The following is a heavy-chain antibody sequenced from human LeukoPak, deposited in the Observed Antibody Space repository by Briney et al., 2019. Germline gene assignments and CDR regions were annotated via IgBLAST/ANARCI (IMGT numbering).Heavy chain of an antibody. CDR3: AKDLYLTGYSFDY. Sequence: GGSLRLSCAASGXTFSSYGMHWVRQAPGKGLEWVAVISYDGSSKYYADSVKGRFTISRDNSKNTLYLQMNSLRAEDTAVYYCAKDLYLTGYSFDYWGQGTLVTVSS. D-gene: IGHD3-9*01. V-gene: IGHV3-30*18. CDR2: ISYDGSSK. J-gene: IGHJ4*02. CDR1: GXTFSSYG.